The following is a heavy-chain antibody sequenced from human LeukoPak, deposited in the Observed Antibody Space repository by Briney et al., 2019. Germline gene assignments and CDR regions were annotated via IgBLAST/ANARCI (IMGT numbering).Heavy chain of an antibody. Sequence: SVKVSCKASGGTFSSYAIGWVRQAPGQGLEWMGGIIPIFGTANYAQKFQGRVTITTDESTSTAYMELSSLRSEDTAVYYCARALAHCHNCLVRWGQGTLVTVSS. CDR1: GGTFSSYA. CDR2: IIPIFGTA. CDR3: ARALAHCHNCLVR. D-gene: IGHD1-20*01. J-gene: IGHJ4*02. V-gene: IGHV1-69*05.